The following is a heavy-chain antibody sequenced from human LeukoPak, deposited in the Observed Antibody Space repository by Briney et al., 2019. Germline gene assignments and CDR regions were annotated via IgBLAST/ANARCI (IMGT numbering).Heavy chain of an antibody. J-gene: IGHJ4*02. CDR1: GFTLSSYW. V-gene: IGHV3-7*01. CDR2: IKQDGSEK. D-gene: IGHD1-1*01. CDR3: AREDYNWKQRRGLIDY. Sequence: GGSLRLSWAASGFTLSSYWMSWVRQAPGKGLEWVANIKQDGSEKYYVDSVKGRFTISRDNAKNSLYLQMNSLRAEDTAVYYCAREDYNWKQRRGLIDYWGQGTLVTVSS.